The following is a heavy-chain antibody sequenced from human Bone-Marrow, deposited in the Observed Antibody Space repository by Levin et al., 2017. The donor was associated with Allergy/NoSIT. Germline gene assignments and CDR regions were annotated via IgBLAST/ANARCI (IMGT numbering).Heavy chain of an antibody. D-gene: IGHD1-26*01. Sequence: ASVKVSCKVSGYTLTELSMHWVRQAPGKGLEWMGGFDPEDGETIYAQKFQGRVTMTEDTSTDTAYMELSSLRSEDTAVYYCAVRIYPPYWELFSFDYWGQGTLVTVSS. J-gene: IGHJ4*02. CDR1: GYTLTELS. V-gene: IGHV1-24*01. CDR2: FDPEDGET. CDR3: AVRIYPPYWELFSFDY.